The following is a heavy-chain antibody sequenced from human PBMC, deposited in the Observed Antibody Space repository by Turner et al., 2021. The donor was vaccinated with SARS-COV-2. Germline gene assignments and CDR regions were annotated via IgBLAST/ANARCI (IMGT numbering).Heavy chain of an antibody. CDR3: ARDRVSSSWTFDY. CDR2: IWYDGSNK. D-gene: IGHD6-13*01. CDR1: GFTFSSYG. J-gene: IGHJ4*02. Sequence: QVQLVESGGGVVQPGRSLRLPCAASGFTFSSYGMHWVLQAPGKGLEWVAVIWYDGSNKYYADSVKGRFTISRDNSKNTLYLQMNSLRAEDTAVYYCARDRVSSSWTFDYWGQGTLVTVSS. V-gene: IGHV3-33*01.